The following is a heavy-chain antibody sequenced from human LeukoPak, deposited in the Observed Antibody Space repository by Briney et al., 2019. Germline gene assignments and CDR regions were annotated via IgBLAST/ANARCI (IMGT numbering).Heavy chain of an antibody. D-gene: IGHD2-21*01. CDR3: AKAPVTSCRGAYCYPFDS. V-gene: IGHV3-74*01. Sequence: GGSLRLSCAASGFTFSTYWMHWVRQAPGKGLVWVSRISYDGINTNYADSVKGRFTISRDNAKNTLYLQMNSLRAEDAAVYFCAKAPVTSCRGAYCYPFDSWGQGTLVTVSS. CDR1: GFTFSTYW. CDR2: ISYDGINT. J-gene: IGHJ4*02.